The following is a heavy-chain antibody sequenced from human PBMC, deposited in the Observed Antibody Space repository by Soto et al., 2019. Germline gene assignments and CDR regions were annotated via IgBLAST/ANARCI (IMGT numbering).Heavy chain of an antibody. CDR1: VYSFTCYY. V-gene: IGHV1-2*02. CDR3: ARGSYCSGGTCYFDY. J-gene: IGHJ4*02. CDR2: INPNSGGT. Sequence: XSVKVSCKASVYSFTCYYMHWVRQAPGQGLEWMGWINPNSGGTNYAQKFQGRVTMTRDTSISTAYMELSRLRSDDTALYYCARGSYCSGGTCYFDYWGQGTLVTVSS. D-gene: IGHD2-15*01.